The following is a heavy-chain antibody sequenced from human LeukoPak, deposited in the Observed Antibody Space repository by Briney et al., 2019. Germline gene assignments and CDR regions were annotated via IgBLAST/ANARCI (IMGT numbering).Heavy chain of an antibody. CDR2: FDREDGET. D-gene: IGHD3-10*01. CDR1: GYTLTELS. CDR3: ATLAVRGVIIFDL. J-gene: IGHJ5*02. V-gene: IGHV1-24*01. Sequence: GASVKLSCKVSGYTLTELSMHWVRQAPGKGLEWMGGFDREDGETIYAQKFQGRVTMTEDTSTDTAYMELSSLRSEDTAVYYCATLAVRGVIIFDLWGQGTLVTVSS.